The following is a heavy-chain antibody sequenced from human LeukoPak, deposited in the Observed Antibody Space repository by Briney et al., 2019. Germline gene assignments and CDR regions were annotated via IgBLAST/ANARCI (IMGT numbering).Heavy chain of an antibody. J-gene: IGHJ4*02. CDR3: ARVSSGATTVDY. Sequence: SETLSLTCTVSGGSISSSNWWSWVRQPPGKGLEWIGEIYHSGSTNYNPSLKSRVTISVDKSKNQFSLKLSSVTAADTAVYYCARVSSGATTVDYWGQGTLVTVSS. D-gene: IGHD1-26*01. CDR1: GGSISSSNW. CDR2: IYHSGST. V-gene: IGHV4-4*02.